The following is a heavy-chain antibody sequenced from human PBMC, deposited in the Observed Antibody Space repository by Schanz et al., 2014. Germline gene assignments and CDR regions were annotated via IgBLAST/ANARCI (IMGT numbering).Heavy chain of an antibody. Sequence: EEQLVESGGGLVQPGGSLRLSCAASGFTFSGFWMTWVRQAPGKGLEWVANIKKDGSEKYYVDSVKGRFTISRDNAKNSLFLQMNSLRPEDTAVYYCARGRVLESWGQGTLVTVSS. CDR3: ARGRVLES. CDR1: GFTFSGFW. V-gene: IGHV3-7*01. J-gene: IGHJ5*02. CDR2: IKKDGSEK. D-gene: IGHD1-1*01.